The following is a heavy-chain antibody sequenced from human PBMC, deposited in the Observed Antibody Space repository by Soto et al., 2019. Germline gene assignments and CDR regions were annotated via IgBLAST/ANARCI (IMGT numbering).Heavy chain of an antibody. Sequence: EVQLLDSGGGLLQPGGSLRLSCTASGFTFSSYTRSWVLQGPGQGLEWVSDISGSGGSPYDADSVQCRFTIARGNPKNTLYLQVHNLRASDTASYYGAKAGCSSTTCYGPGDWGQGTLVTV. J-gene: IGHJ4*02. D-gene: IGHD2-2*01. CDR1: GFTFSSYT. V-gene: IGHV3-23*01. CDR2: ISGSGGSP. CDR3: AKAGCSSTTCYGPGD.